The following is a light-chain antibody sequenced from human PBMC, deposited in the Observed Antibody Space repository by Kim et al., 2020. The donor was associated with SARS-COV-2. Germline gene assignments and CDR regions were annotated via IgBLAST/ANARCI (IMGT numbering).Light chain of an antibody. J-gene: IGKJ2*01. V-gene: IGKV1-27*01. CDR3: QKYNSAPYT. CDR1: QGISNY. CDR2: AAS. Sequence: SSTVGDKVTITCRASQGISNYLAWYQQKPGKVPTLLSYAASALQSGVQSRFSGSGSGTDFTLTNSSLQPEDVATYYCQKYNSAPYTCGQETKLEI.